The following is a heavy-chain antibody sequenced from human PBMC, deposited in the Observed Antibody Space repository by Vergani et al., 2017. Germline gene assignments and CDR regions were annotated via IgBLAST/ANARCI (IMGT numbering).Heavy chain of an antibody. CDR2: IIPIFGTA. CDR1: GGTFSSYA. D-gene: IGHD5-18*01. Sequence: QVQLVQSGAEVKKPGSSVKVSCKASGGTFSSYAISWVRQAPGQGLEWMGRIIPIFGTANYAQKFQGRVTITADESTSTAYMELSSLRSEDTAVYYCARGTARRYSYGYPRDWFDPWGQGTLVTVSS. CDR3: ARGTARRYSYGYPRDWFDP. J-gene: IGHJ5*02. V-gene: IGHV1-69*13.